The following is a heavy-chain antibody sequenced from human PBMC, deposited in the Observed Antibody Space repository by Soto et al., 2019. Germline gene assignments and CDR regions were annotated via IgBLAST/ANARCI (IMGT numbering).Heavy chain of an antibody. CDR2: ISPGDSDT. CDR3: VRVRLVGATSPSNAWFDP. J-gene: IGHJ5*02. CDR1: GDTFTRHC. V-gene: IGHV5-51*01. D-gene: IGHD1-26*01. Sequence: VESVRIWRGVSGDTFTRHCIVWVPQMPGKGLEWMGIISPGDSDTRYSPSFQGQVIISADKSTTPAYLQWSSLKASDTAMYYCVRVRLVGATSPSNAWFDPWGQGTMVTVSS.